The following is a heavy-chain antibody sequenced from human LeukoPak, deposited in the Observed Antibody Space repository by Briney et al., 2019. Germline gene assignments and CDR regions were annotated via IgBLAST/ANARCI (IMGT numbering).Heavy chain of an antibody. J-gene: IGHJ6*02. D-gene: IGHD3-10*01. CDR1: GGSISSGSYY. CDR3: ARAEALSSYYYDYGMDV. V-gene: IGHV4-61*02. Sequence: SQTLSLTCTVSGGSISSGSYYWSWIRQPAGKGLEWIGRIYTSGSTNYNPSLKSRVTISVDTSKNQFSLKLSSVTAADTAVYYCARAEALSSYYYDYGMDVWGQGTTVTVSS. CDR2: IYTSGST.